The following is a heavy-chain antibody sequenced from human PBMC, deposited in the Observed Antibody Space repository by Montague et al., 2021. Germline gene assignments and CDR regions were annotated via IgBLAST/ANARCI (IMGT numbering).Heavy chain of an antibody. V-gene: IGHV3-53*01. CDR2: IYTGDMT. J-gene: IGHJ4*02. D-gene: IGHD6-19*01. CDR1: GFTVSSNY. CDR3: ARDVPYSSGWYQDS. Sequence: SLRLSCAVSGFTVSSNYVSWVHQAPGKGLEWVSVIYTGDMTYYADSVKGRFTISRDNSKNTLHLQMNSLRVEDTAVYYCARDVPYSSGWYQDSWGQGTLVIVSS.